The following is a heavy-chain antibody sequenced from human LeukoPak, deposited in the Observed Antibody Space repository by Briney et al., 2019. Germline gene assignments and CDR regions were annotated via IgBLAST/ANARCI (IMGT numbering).Heavy chain of an antibody. CDR2: IYYSGST. Sequence: SETLSLTCTVSGGSISSGGYYWSWIRQPPGKGLEWIGYIYYSGSTYYNPSLKSRVTISVDTSKNQFSLKLSSVTAADTAVYYCAREEQLVGGVILSVWGKGTTVTVSS. J-gene: IGHJ6*04. D-gene: IGHD6-6*01. CDR3: AREEQLVGGVILSV. CDR1: GGSISSGGYY. V-gene: IGHV4-30-4*08.